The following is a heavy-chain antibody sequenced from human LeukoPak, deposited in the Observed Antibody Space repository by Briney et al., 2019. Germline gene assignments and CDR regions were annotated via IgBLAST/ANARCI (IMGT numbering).Heavy chain of an antibody. CDR2: INPNSGGT. CDR3: ARAGDILTGYYIDY. V-gene: IGHV1-2*02. J-gene: IGHJ4*02. Sequence: ASVKVSCKASGYTFTGYYIHWVRQAPGQGLEWMGWINPNSGGTNYAQKFQGRVTMTRDTSISTAYMELSRLRSDDTAVYYCARAGDILTGYYIDYWGQGTLVTVSS. D-gene: IGHD3-9*01. CDR1: GYTFTGYY.